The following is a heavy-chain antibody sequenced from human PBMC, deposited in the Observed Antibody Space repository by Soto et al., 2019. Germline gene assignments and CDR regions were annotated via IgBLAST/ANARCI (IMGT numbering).Heavy chain of an antibody. D-gene: IGHD3-3*01. J-gene: IGHJ3*02. CDR2: ISPGSRYP. V-gene: IGHV3-11*05. CDR3: AKDARILDYGFWSGGNDAFDI. Sequence: QVQLVESGGGLVPPGGSLRLSCAGSGFTFGDSYMSWIRQAPGKGLEWLSYISPGSRYPAYADSVKGRFTISRDNAKDMLHLQMHSLRAEDTAVYYCAKDARILDYGFWSGGNDAFDIWGQGTKVTVSS. CDR1: GFTFGDSY.